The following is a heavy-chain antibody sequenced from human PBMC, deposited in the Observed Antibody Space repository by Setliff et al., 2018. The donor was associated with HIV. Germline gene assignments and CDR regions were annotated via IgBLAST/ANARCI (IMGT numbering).Heavy chain of an antibody. CDR3: ARGLSFYDPGGFDY. CDR2: IYTSGST. Sequence: LRETLSLTCTVSGGSISSYYWSWIRQPPGKGLEWIGYIYTSGSTNYNPSLKSRVTISVDTSKNQFSLKLSSVTAADTAVYYCARGLSFYDPGGFDYWGQGTLVTVSS. CDR1: GGSISSYY. V-gene: IGHV4-4*09. D-gene: IGHD3-22*01. J-gene: IGHJ4*02.